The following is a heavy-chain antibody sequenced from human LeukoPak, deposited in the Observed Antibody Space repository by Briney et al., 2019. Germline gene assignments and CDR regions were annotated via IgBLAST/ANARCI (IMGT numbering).Heavy chain of an antibody. D-gene: IGHD2-8*01. CDR2: MNPNSGNT. J-gene: IGHJ4*02. CDR1: GYTFTSYD. V-gene: IGHV1-8*01. Sequence: GASVKVSCKASGYTFTSYDINWVRQATGQGLEWMGWMNPNSGNTGYAQKFQGRVTMTRNTSISTAYMELSSLRSEDTAVYYCARVEGVDIVLMVYAPSAFDYWGQGTLVTVSS. CDR3: ARVEGVDIVLMVYAPSAFDY.